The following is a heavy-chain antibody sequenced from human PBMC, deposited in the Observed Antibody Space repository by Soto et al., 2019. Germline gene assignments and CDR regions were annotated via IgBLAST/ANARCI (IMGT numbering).Heavy chain of an antibody. J-gene: IGHJ4*02. CDR1: GGSFSVYY. Sequence: SETLSLTCAVYGGSFSVYYWNWIRQPPGKGLEWIGEINHSGSTNYNPSLKSRVTISVDMSKNQFSLRLSSVTAADTAMYYCARDYYGSGSYHNYFEYWGPGTLVTVS. CDR3: ARDYYGSGSYHNYFEY. D-gene: IGHD3-10*01. CDR2: INHSGST. V-gene: IGHV4-34*01.